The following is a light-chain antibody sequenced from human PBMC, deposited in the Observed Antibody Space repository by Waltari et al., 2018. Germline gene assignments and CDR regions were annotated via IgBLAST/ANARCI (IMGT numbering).Light chain of an antibody. V-gene: IGLV8-61*01. CDR2: KAT. Sequence: QTVVTQEPSLSVSPGGTVTLTCALSSGSLSSTSYASWYQQSPGQTPRTLVYKATLRSSGVPVRCSGSVLGTDAVLIITGAQAEDESTYYCLLYMGSGIWVFGGGTKLTIL. CDR3: LLYMGSGIWV. J-gene: IGLJ3*02. CDR1: SGSLSSTSY.